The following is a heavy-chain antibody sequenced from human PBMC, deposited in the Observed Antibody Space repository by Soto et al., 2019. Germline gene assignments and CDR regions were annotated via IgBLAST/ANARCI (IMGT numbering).Heavy chain of an antibody. J-gene: IGHJ5*02. CDR1: GGSISSGDYY. CDR2: IYYSGST. V-gene: IGHV4-30-4*01. CDR3: AKITIFGRRFDP. Sequence: SETLSLTCTVSGGSISSGDYYWSWIRQPPGKGLEWIGYIYYSGSTYYNPSLKSRVTISVDTSKNQFSLKLSSVTAADTAVYYCAKITIFGRRFDPWGQGTLVTVSS. D-gene: IGHD3-3*01.